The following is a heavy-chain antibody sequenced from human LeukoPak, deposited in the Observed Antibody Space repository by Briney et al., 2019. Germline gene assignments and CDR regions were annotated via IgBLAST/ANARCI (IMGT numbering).Heavy chain of an antibody. CDR3: ARGRDGYNPFDY. J-gene: IGHJ4*02. CDR2: IYSGGST. V-gene: IGHV3-66*01. D-gene: IGHD5-24*01. CDR1: GFTVSSNY. Sequence: GGSLRLSCAASGFTVSSNYMSWVRQAPGKGLEWVPVIYSGGSTYYADSVKGRFTISRDNSKNTLYLQMNSLRAEDTAVYYCARGRDGYNPFDYWGQGTLVTVSS.